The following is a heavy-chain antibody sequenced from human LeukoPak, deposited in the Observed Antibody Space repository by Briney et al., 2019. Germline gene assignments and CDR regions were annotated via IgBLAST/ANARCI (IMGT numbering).Heavy chain of an antibody. D-gene: IGHD3-22*01. CDR2: INPNSGGT. CDR1: GYTFTGYY. J-gene: IGHJ4*02. CDR3: ARDLPDDSSGSVDY. V-gene: IGHV1-2*02. Sequence: ASVKVSCKASGYTFTGYYMHWVRQAPGQGLEWMGWINPNSGGTNYAQKFQGRVTMTRDTSISTAYMELSRLRSDDTAVYYCARDLPDDSSGSVDYWGQGTLVTVSS.